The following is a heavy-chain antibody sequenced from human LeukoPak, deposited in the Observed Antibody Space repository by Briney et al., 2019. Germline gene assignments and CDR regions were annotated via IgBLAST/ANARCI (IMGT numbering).Heavy chain of an antibody. Sequence: PGGSLRLSCSASGFIFSSYGMNWVRQAPGKGLEWVSSISSGAASIYYTDSVQGRFTISRDNAKNSLYLQMNSLRAEDTAVYYCARVGALSSSWLLYWGQGILVTVSS. CDR2: ISSGAASI. CDR1: GFIFSSYG. CDR3: ARVGALSSSWLLY. V-gene: IGHV3-48*03. J-gene: IGHJ4*02. D-gene: IGHD6-13*01.